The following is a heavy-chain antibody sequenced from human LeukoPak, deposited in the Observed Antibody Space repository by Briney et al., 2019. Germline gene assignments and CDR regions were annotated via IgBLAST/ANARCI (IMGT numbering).Heavy chain of an antibody. CDR1: GYTFTSYG. D-gene: IGHD2-2*01. CDR3: ARDDCTSASCYLAY. J-gene: IGHJ4*02. V-gene: IGHV1-18*01. CDR2: ISTYNGNT. Sequence: ASVKVSCKASGYTFTSYGISWVRRAPGQGLEWMGWISTYNGNTNYAREFQGRVTMTTDTSTSTAYMELRSLRSDDTAVYYCARDDCTSASCYLAYWGQGTLVTVSS.